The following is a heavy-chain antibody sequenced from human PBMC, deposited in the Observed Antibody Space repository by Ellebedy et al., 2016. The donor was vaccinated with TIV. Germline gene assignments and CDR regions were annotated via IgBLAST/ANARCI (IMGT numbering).Heavy chain of an antibody. V-gene: IGHV4-59*08. CDR3: ARHRRDGLDGYFDY. J-gene: IGHJ4*02. Sequence: MPSETLSLTCTVSGGSISSYYWSWIRQPPGKGLEWIGYIYYSGSTNYNPSLKSRVTISVDTSKNQFSLKLSSVTAADTAVYYCARHRRDGLDGYFDYWGQGTLVTVSS. CDR1: GGSISSYY. D-gene: IGHD3/OR15-3a*01. CDR2: IYYSGST.